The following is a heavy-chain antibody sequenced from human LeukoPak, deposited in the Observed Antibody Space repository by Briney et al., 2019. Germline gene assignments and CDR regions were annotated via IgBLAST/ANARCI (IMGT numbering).Heavy chain of an antibody. CDR1: GFTFSSYA. D-gene: IGHD2-2*02. V-gene: IGHV3-30-3*01. Sequence: GRSLRLSCAASGFTFSSYAMHWVRQAPGKGLEWVAVISYDGSKKYYADSVKGRFTISRDNSKNTLYLQMNSLRAEDTAVYYCARVGCSSTSCYSGMDVWGQGTTVTVSS. CDR3: ARVGCSSTSCYSGMDV. J-gene: IGHJ6*02. CDR2: ISYDGSKK.